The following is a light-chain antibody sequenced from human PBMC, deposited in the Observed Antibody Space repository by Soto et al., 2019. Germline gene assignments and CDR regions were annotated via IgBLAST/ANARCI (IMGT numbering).Light chain of an antibody. Sequence: QLVLTQSPSASASLGASVKLTCTLSSGHSSYAIAWHQQQPEKGPRYLMKLNSDGSHSKGDGTPDRFSGSSSGAERYLTISSRQSEDEADYYCQTWGTGIPYVFGTGTKLTVL. CDR1: SGHSSYA. CDR3: QTWGTGIPYV. V-gene: IGLV4-69*01. CDR2: LNSDGSH. J-gene: IGLJ1*01.